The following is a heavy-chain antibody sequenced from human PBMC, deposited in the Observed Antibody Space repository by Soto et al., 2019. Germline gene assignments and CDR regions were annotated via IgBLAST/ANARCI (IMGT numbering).Heavy chain of an antibody. Sequence: QVQLVESGGGVVQPGRSLRLSCAASGFTFSSYAMHWVRQAPGKGLEWVAVISYDGSNKYYADSVKGRFTISRDNSKNXLYLQMNSLRAEDTAVYYCARSYGDHYYYYYGMDVWGQGTTVTVSS. V-gene: IGHV3-30-3*01. CDR3: ARSYGDHYYYYYGMDV. CDR2: ISYDGSNK. D-gene: IGHD4-17*01. CDR1: GFTFSSYA. J-gene: IGHJ6*02.